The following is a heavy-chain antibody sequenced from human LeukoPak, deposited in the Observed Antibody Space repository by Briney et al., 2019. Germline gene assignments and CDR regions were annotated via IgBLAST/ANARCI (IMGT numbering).Heavy chain of an antibody. J-gene: IGHJ3*02. CDR3: ARALRYFDWLMEGSAFDI. CDR2: INHSGST. V-gene: IGHV4-34*01. D-gene: IGHD3-9*01. Sequence: SETLSLTCAVYGGSFSGYYWSWIRQPPGKGLEWIGEINHSGSTNYNPSLKSRVTISVDTSKNQFSLKLSSVTAADTAVYYCARALRYFDWLMEGSAFDIWGQGTMVTVSS. CDR1: GGSFSGYY.